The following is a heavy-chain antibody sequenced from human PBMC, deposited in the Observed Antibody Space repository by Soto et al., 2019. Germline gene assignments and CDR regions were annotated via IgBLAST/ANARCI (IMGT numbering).Heavy chain of an antibody. CDR2: IYYSGTT. D-gene: IGHD3-22*01. J-gene: IGHJ4*02. CDR1: GGSISSGDHY. CDR3: ASYYDSSGPTYDH. Sequence: NPSETLSLTCTVSGGSISSGDHYWSWIRQPPGKGLEWIAYIYYSGTTYYNPSLKSRVAMSVDTSKNQFSLELSSVTAADTAVYYCASYYDSSGPTYDHWGQGTLVTVSS. V-gene: IGHV4-30-4*01.